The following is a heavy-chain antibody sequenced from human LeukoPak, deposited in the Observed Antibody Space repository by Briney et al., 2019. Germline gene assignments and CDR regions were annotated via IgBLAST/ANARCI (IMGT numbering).Heavy chain of an antibody. CDR1: GGTFSSYA. Sequence: SVKVSCKASGGTFSSYAISWVRQAPGQGLEWMGGIIPIFGTANYAQKFQGRVTITADESTSTAYMELSSLKSEDTAVYYCASDCSSTSCPPPPLGGGAFDIWGQGTMVTVSS. D-gene: IGHD2-2*01. CDR3: ASDCSSTSCPPPPLGGGAFDI. J-gene: IGHJ3*02. V-gene: IGHV1-69*13. CDR2: IIPIFGTA.